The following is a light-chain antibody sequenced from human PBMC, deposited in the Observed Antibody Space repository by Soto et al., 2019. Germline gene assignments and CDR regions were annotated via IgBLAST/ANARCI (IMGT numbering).Light chain of an antibody. CDR1: NIGSRS. V-gene: IGLV3-21*02. Sequence: SYELTQPPSVSVAPGQTATITCGGPNIGSRSVHWYQLKPRQAPVLVVFDDSDRPSGIPERFSGSNSGNTATLTINRVEGGDEADYFCQVWYSNTDHLFGGGTKLTVL. J-gene: IGLJ2*01. CDR3: QVWYSNTDHL. CDR2: DDS.